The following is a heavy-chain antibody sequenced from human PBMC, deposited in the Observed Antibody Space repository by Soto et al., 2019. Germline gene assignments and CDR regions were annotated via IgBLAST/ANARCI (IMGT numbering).Heavy chain of an antibody. Sequence: PGGSLRLSCAASGFTFSSYAMSWVRQAPGKGLEWVSAISGSGGSTYYADSVKGRFTISRDNSKNTLYLQMNSLRAEDTAVYYCAKGPSSMGATAYYYGMDVWGQGTTVTVSS. D-gene: IGHD1-26*01. CDR3: AKGPSSMGATAYYYGMDV. CDR2: ISGSGGST. CDR1: GFTFSSYA. V-gene: IGHV3-23*01. J-gene: IGHJ6*02.